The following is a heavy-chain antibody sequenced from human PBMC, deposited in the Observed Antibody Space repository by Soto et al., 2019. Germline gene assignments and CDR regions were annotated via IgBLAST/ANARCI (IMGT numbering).Heavy chain of an antibody. J-gene: IGHJ4*02. CDR2: INPSGGST. Sequence: ASVKVSCKASGYTFTSYYMHWVRQAPGQGLEWMGIINPSGGSTSYAQKFQGRITMTRDTSTSTVYMELSSLRSEDTAVYYCARDKYDIVVVVAQEYYFDYWGQGTLVTVSS. V-gene: IGHV1-46*01. D-gene: IGHD2-15*01. CDR3: ARDKYDIVVVVAQEYYFDY. CDR1: GYTFTSYY.